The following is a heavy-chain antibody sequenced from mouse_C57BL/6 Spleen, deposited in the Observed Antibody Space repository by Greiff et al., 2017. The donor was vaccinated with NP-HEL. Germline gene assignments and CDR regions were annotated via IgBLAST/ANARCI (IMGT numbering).Heavy chain of an antibody. D-gene: IGHD2-12*01. CDR2: ISGGGGNT. J-gene: IGHJ2*01. V-gene: IGHV5-9*01. CDR1: GFTFSSYT. CDR3: ARRYDEYYFDY. Sequence: EVHLVESGGGLVKPGGSLKLSCAASGFTFSSYTMSWVRQTPEKRLEWVATISGGGGNTYYPDSVKGRFTISRDNAKNTLYLQMSSLRSEDTALYYCARRYDEYYFDYWGQGTTLTVSS.